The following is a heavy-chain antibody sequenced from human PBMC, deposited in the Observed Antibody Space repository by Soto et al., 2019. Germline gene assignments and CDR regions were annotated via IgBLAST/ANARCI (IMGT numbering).Heavy chain of an antibody. J-gene: IGHJ4*02. CDR2: IKQDGSET. V-gene: IGHV3-7*05. CDR3: VTGGTTFSY. D-gene: IGHD1-7*01. CDR1: GFTFSSNW. Sequence: GGSLRLSCAASGFTFSSNWMSWVRQAPGKGLEWVANIKQDGSETYYVDSVKGRFTISRDNAKSSLYLQMNSLRAGDTAVYYCVTGGTTFSYWGQGTLVTVSS.